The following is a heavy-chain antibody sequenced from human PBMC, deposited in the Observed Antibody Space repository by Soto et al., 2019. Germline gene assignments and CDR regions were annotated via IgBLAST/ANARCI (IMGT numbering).Heavy chain of an antibody. V-gene: IGHV1-46*01. CDR2: INPSGGAT. J-gene: IGHJ2*01. CDR1: GYTFTSYY. Sequence: QVQLVQSGAEVKKPGASVKISCRASGYTFTSYYMSWVRQAPGQELEWMGIINPSGGATFHAQKFQGRVTMTRDTSTNTVYMELSSLGSEDTAVYYCARGHDDSGLYQMRFFDLWGRGTLVTVSS. D-gene: IGHD3-22*01. CDR3: ARGHDDSGLYQMRFFDL.